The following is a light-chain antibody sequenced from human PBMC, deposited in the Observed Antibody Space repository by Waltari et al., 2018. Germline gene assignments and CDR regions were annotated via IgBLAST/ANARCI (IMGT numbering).Light chain of an antibody. V-gene: IGLV2-23*02. J-gene: IGLJ2*01. Sequence: QSALTQPASVSGSPGQSITISCPGTSSDVGSYNLVSWYQQYPGKAPKLIIYEVSKRPSVLSNRFSGSKSGNTASLTISGLQAEDEADYYCCSNAGRTTVLFGGGTKVTVL. CDR2: EVS. CDR1: SSDVGSYNL. CDR3: CSNAGRTTVL.